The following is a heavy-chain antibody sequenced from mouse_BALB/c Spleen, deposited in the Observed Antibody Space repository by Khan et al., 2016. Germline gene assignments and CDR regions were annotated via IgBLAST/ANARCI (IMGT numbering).Heavy chain of an antibody. CDR2: ITSSGST. CDR3: ARTASIKY. J-gene: IGHJ2*01. V-gene: IGHV3-2*02. CDR1: GSTITSGYG. Sequence: EVQLQESGPGLVKPSQSLYLSCTVSGSTITSGYGCNGNRQFQGNKLERMGNITSSGSTNYNPTLKGRTTLPGDTSKNPSFLQWNSVATEETATYYWARTASIKYWGQGTTLTVSS. D-gene: IGHD1-2*01.